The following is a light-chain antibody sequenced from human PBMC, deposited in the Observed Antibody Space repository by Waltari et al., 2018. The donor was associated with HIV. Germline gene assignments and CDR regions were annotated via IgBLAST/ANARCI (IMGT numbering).Light chain of an antibody. CDR3: SSYMSGSTLL. Sequence: QSALTQPASVSGSLGQSITISCIGVASDIGYNDVSWYKHHPDRAPKLVIYDANSRPSDIDFRFSGSKSGNTASLTISDLQAEDEADYYCSSYMSGSTLLFGGGTKVTVL. V-gene: IGLV2-14*01. J-gene: IGLJ3*02. CDR2: DAN. CDR1: ASDIGYND.